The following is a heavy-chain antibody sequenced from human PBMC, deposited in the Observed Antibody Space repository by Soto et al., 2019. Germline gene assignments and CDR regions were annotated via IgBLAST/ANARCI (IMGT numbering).Heavy chain of an antibody. V-gene: IGHV3-74*01. Sequence: GGSLRLSCAASGFTFSSYWMHWVRQAPGKGLVWVSRINSDGSSTSYADSVKGRFTISRDNAKNTLYLQMNSLRAEDTAVYYCAREDIVVVPAAMFLYYYYMDVWGKGTTVTVSS. D-gene: IGHD2-2*01. CDR3: AREDIVVVPAAMFLYYYYMDV. CDR1: GFTFSSYW. CDR2: INSDGSST. J-gene: IGHJ6*03.